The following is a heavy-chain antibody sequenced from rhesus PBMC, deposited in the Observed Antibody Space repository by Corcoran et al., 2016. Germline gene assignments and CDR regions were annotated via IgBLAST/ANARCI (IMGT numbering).Heavy chain of an antibody. CDR1: GFTFSSYG. J-gene: IGHJ6*01. Sequence: EVQLVESGGGLVQPGGSLRLSCAASGFTFSSYGMSWVRQAPGKGLEWVSYISIGGGRTNYADSVKGRFTISRDNSKNTLSLQMNSLRAEDTAVYYCAGYSGSYYNYGLDSWGQGVVVTVSS. CDR3: AGYSGSYYNYGLDS. V-gene: IGHV3S5*01. CDR2: ISIGGGRT. D-gene: IGHD3-16*01.